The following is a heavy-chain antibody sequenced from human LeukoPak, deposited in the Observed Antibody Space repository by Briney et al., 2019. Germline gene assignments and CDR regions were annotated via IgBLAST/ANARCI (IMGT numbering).Heavy chain of an antibody. V-gene: IGHV4-31*03. J-gene: IGHJ4*02. CDR2: IAYTGST. D-gene: IGHD3-10*01. CDR1: GGSISSADYY. Sequence: SETLSLTCSVSGGSISSADYYWSWIRQHPEKGLEWIGCIAYTGSTYYNPSLKSRVSISADTSTNQFSLKLSSVTAADTAVYYCTLMLWGVIDWGQGTLVTVSS. CDR3: TLMLWGVID.